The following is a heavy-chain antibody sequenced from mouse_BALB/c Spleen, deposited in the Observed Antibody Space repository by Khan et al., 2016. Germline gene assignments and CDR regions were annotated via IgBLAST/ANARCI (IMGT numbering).Heavy chain of an antibody. J-gene: IGHJ3*01. D-gene: IGHD6-1*01. CDR1: GYAFSSYW. CDR3: ARMSAGCFAY. Sequence: QVRLQQSGAELVRPGSSVKISCKASGYAFSSYWMNWLKQRPGQGLEWIGQIYPGDGDTNYNGKFKGKATLTADKSSSTAYMQLSGLTSEASAVXVCARMSAGCFAYWGQGTLVTVSA. V-gene: IGHV1-80*01. CDR2: IYPGDGDT.